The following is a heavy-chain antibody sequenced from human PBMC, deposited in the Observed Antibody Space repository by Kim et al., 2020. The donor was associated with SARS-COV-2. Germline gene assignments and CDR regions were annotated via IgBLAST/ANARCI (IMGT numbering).Heavy chain of an antibody. CDR1: GYTFTSYD. CDR2: MNPNSGNT. Sequence: ASVKVSCKASGYTFTSYDINWVRQATGQGLEWMGWMNPNSGNTGYAQKFQGRVTMTRNTSISTAYMELSSLRSEDTAVYYCARSPAWYSSGWSMYSFDYWGQGTLVTVSS. V-gene: IGHV1-8*01. J-gene: IGHJ4*02. CDR3: ARSPAWYSSGWSMYSFDY. D-gene: IGHD6-19*01.